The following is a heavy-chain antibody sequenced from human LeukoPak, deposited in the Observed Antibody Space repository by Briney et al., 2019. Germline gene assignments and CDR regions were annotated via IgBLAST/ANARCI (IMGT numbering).Heavy chain of an antibody. D-gene: IGHD2-2*01. Sequence: PGGSPRLSCAASGFTFSSYAMSWVRQAPGKGLEWVSAISGSGGSTYYADSVKGRFTISRDNSKNTLYLQMNSLRAEDTAVYYCAKHQLLLGWFDPWGQGTLVTVSS. CDR3: AKHQLLLGWFDP. CDR2: ISGSGGST. V-gene: IGHV3-23*01. CDR1: GFTFSSYA. J-gene: IGHJ5*02.